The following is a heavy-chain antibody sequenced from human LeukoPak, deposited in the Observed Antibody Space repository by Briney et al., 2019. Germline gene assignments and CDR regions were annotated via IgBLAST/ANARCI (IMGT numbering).Heavy chain of an antibody. CDR3: AKLSRVNSAYDSPFVY. CDR1: GFTASTNC. V-gene: IGHV3-23*01. CDR2: VRGSGSDT. D-gene: IGHD5-12*01. Sequence: PGGSLRPSCAASGFTASTNCMTWVRQAPGKGLERVSAVRGSGSDTYYADSVKGRFTISRDNSKNTLHLQMNSLRAEDTAIYYWAKLSRVNSAYDSPFVYWGQGTLVTVSS. J-gene: IGHJ4*02.